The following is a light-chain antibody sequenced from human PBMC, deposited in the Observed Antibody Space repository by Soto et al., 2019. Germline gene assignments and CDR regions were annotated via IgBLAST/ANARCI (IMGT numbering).Light chain of an antibody. CDR3: CSYAGSYNVV. CDR2: GVT. V-gene: IGLV2-14*03. Sequence: QSALTQPTSVSGSPGQSITISCTGNHNDIGTYDYVSWYQQHPGRAPRLLIHGVTTRPSGISGRFSASKSGLTASLTISGLQPEDEADYYCCSYAGSYNVVFGGGTKLTVL. J-gene: IGLJ2*01. CDR1: HNDIGTYDY.